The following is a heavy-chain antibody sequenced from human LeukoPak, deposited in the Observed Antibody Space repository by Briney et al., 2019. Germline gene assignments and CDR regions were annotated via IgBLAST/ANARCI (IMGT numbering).Heavy chain of an antibody. D-gene: IGHD3-10*01. CDR1: GGSISSYY. J-gene: IGHJ4*02. Sequence: SETLSLTCTVSGGSISSYYWSWIRQPPGKGLEWIGYIYDSGSTNYNPSLKSRVTISVDTSKNQFSLKLSSVTAADTAVYYCARNGYSYGPPYYYGSGSPSYFDYWGQGTLVTVSS. CDR2: IYDSGST. V-gene: IGHV4-59*01. CDR3: ARNGYSYGPPYYYGSGSPSYFDY.